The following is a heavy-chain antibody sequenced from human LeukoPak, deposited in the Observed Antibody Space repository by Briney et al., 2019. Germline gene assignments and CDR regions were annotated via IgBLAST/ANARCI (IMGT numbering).Heavy chain of an antibody. CDR1: GGSVSSGSYY. D-gene: IGHD3-9*01. CDR3: ARVSITIFFDY. CDR2: IYYSGNT. Sequence: PSETLSLTCTVSGGSVSSGSYYWSWIRQPPGKGLEWIGYIYYSGNTNYNPSLKSRVTISVDTSKNQFSLKLSSVTAADTAVYYCARVSITIFFDYWGQGTLVTVSS. J-gene: IGHJ4*02. V-gene: IGHV4-61*01.